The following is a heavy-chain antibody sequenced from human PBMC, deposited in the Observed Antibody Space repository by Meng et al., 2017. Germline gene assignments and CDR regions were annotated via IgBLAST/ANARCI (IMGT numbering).Heavy chain of an antibody. V-gene: IGHV3-9*01. CDR1: GFTFDDYA. CDR2: ISWNSGSI. J-gene: IGHJ2*01. D-gene: IGHD6-19*01. Sequence: SLKISCAASGFTFDDYAMHWVRQAPGKGLEWVSGISWNSGSIGYADSVKGRFTISRDNAKNSLYLQMNSLRAEDTALYYCAKDIKAGWPNWYFDLWGRGILVTVSS. CDR3: AKDIKAGWPNWYFDL.